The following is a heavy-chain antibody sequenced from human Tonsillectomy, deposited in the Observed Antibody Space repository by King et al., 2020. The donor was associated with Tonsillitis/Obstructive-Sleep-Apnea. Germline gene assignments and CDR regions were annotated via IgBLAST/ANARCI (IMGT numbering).Heavy chain of an antibody. CDR1: GGSFSGYY. CDR2: INHSGST. CDR3: ARGGGLLYSGYESYDY. Sequence: VQLPQWGAGLLKPSETLSLTCAVYGGSFSGYYWSWIRQPPGKGLEWIGEINHSGSTNYNPSLKSRVTISVDTSKNQFSLKLSSVTAADTAVYYCARGGGLLYSGYESYDYWGQGTLVTVSS. D-gene: IGHD5-12*01. V-gene: IGHV4-34*01. J-gene: IGHJ4*02.